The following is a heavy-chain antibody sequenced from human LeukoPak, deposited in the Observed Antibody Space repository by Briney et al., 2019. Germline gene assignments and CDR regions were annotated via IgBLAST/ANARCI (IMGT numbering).Heavy chain of an antibody. CDR2: IRGSGGST. CDR3: AKDSGGYDYYFDY. CDR1: GFTFSSYA. Sequence: GGSLRLSCAASGFTFSSYAMSWVRQAPGKGLEWVSAIRGSGGSTYYADSVKGRFTISRDNSKNTLYLQMNSLRAEDTAVYYCAKDSGGYDYYFDYWGQGTLVTVSS. J-gene: IGHJ4*02. D-gene: IGHD5-12*01. V-gene: IGHV3-23*01.